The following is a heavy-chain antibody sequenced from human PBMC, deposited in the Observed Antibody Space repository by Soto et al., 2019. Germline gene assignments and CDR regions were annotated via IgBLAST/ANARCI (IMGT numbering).Heavy chain of an antibody. J-gene: IGHJ2*01. D-gene: IGHD4-4*01. CDR1: GFTFSSYA. CDR3: ARPLWRDDYTWGYFDL. V-gene: IGHV3-30-3*01. Sequence: QVQLVESGGGVVQPGRSLRLSCAASGFTFSSYAMHWVRQAPGKGLEWVAVISYDGSNKYYADSVKGRFTISRDNSKNTLYQQMNSLRTEDTAVYYCARPLWRDDYTWGYFDLGGRGTLVTVSS. CDR2: ISYDGSNK.